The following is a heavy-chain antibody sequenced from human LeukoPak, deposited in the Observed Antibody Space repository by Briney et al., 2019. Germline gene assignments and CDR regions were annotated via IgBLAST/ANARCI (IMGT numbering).Heavy chain of an antibody. Sequence: GGSLRLSCEASGLTLTYYPFSNYGMHWVRQSPGKGLEWVAVIWYDGSNEGYGDSVKGRFTISRDNAKNMLYLQMNSLRDEDTAVYYCATSSGTPPRYMGVWGKGTTVSVSS. V-gene: IGHV3-33*01. CDR2: IWYDGSNE. CDR1: GLTLTYYPFSNYG. D-gene: IGHD6-19*01. J-gene: IGHJ6*03. CDR3: ATSSGTPPRYMGV.